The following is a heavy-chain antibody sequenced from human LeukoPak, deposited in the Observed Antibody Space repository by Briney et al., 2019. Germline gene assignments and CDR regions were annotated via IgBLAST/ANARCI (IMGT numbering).Heavy chain of an antibody. CDR2: ISSSSSYI. D-gene: IGHD3-22*01. CDR3: ARDHYYDSSGYYWPGAFDI. J-gene: IGHJ3*02. V-gene: IGHV3-21*01. CDR1: GFTFSSYS. Sequence: PGGSLRLSCAASGFTFSSYSMNWVRQAPGKGLEWVSSISSSSSYIYYADSVKGRFTISRDNAKNSLYLQMNSLRAEDTAVYYCARDHYYDSSGYYWPGAFDIWGQGTMVTVSS.